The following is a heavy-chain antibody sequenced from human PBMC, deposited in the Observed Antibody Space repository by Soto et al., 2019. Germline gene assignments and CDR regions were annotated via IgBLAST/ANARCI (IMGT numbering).Heavy chain of an antibody. CDR3: ARVGDSFVWYRPPSYSYILV. V-gene: IGHV4-4*02. CDR1: SGSISSSNW. CDR2: IYHSGST. D-gene: IGHD3-16*01. J-gene: IGHJ6*03. Sequence: PSETLSLTCAVSSGSISSSNWWSWVRQPPGKGLEWIGEIYHSGSTNYNPSLKSRVTISVDKSKNQFSLKLSSVTAADTAVYYCARVGDSFVWYRPPSYSYILVLGKATTVTV.